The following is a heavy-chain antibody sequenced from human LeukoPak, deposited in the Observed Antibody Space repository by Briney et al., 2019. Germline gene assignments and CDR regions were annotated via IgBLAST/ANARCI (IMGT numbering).Heavy chain of an antibody. Sequence: PSQTLSLTCTVSGGSISSGDYYWSWIRQPPGKGLEWIGYIYYSGSTNYNPSLKSRVTISVDTSKNQFSLKLSSVTAADTAVYYCAREASYSSGWLDYYYGMDVWGQGTTVTVSS. CDR2: IYYSGST. J-gene: IGHJ6*02. D-gene: IGHD6-13*01. V-gene: IGHV4-30-4*01. CDR1: GGSISSGDYY. CDR3: AREASYSSGWLDYYYGMDV.